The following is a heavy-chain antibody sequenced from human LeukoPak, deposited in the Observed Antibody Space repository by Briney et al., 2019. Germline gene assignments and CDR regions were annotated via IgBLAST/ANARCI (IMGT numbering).Heavy chain of an antibody. V-gene: IGHV3-9*01. CDR2: INWNSGI. CDR1: GFNFDDYA. J-gene: IGHJ6*02. Sequence: PGRSLRLSCAASGFNFDDYAMHWVRQAPGKGLEWVSGINWNSGIGYADSVKGRFTISRDNANNSLYLQMNSLRPEDTALYYCAKDYRGWYFSYGMDVWGQGTTVTVSS. D-gene: IGHD6-19*01. CDR3: AKDYRGWYFSYGMDV.